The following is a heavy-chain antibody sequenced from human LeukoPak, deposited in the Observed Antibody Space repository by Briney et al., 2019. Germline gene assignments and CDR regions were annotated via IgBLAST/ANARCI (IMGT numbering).Heavy chain of an antibody. V-gene: IGHV4-4*08. CDR1: GGHIDSFF. Sequence: PSETLSLTCTVSGGHIDSFFWNWIRQPPGKGLEWIGYIDNSGSTKYSPSLKSRITMSRDTSRKQFSLKLTSVTAADTAMYYCASGAGWLIDYWGQGTLVSVSS. CDR3: ASGAGWLIDY. J-gene: IGHJ4*02. D-gene: IGHD6-19*01. CDR2: IDNSGST.